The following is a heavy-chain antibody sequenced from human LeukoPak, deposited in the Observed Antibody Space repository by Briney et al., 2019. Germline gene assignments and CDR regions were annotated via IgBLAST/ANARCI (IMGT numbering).Heavy chain of an antibody. CDR2: IYHSGST. J-gene: IGHJ4*02. CDR3: ARSPGRGSYSYFDY. V-gene: IGHV4-30-2*01. CDR1: GGSISSGGYS. D-gene: IGHD1-26*01. Sequence: PSETLSLTCAVSGGSISSGGYSWSWIRQPPGKGLEWIGYIYHSGSTYYNPSLKSRVTISVDRSKNQFSLKLSSVTAADTAVYYCARSPGRGSYSYFDYWGQGTLVTVSS.